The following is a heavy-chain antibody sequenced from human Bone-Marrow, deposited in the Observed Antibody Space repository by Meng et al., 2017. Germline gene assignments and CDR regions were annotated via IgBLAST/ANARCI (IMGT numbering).Heavy chain of an antibody. Sequence: QVQLQESGPGLVKPSGTLSLTCTVSGDSISSDIWWSWVRQPPGKGLEWIGEVYHRGDTNYNPSLKSRVDISVDKSKNQFYLSLFSATAADTAVYYCGRDQGRELINHWGQGTLVTVSS. CDR1: GDSISSDIW. CDR3: GRDQGRELINH. CDR2: VYHRGDT. D-gene: IGHD1-7*01. J-gene: IGHJ4*02. V-gene: IGHV4-4*02.